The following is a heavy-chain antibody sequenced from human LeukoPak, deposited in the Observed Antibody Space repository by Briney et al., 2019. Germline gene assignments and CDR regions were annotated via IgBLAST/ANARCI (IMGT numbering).Heavy chain of an antibody. CDR1: GFTFSGSA. CDR2: IRSKANSYAT. J-gene: IGHJ4*02. V-gene: IGHV3-73*01. CDR3: SIAVASHDY. Sequence: GGSLRLSCAASGFTFSGSAMHWVRQASGKGLEWVGRIRSKANSYATAYAASVKGRFTIARDDSKNTAYLQMHSLKTEDTAVYYCSIAVASHDYWGQGTLVTVSS. D-gene: IGHD6-19*01.